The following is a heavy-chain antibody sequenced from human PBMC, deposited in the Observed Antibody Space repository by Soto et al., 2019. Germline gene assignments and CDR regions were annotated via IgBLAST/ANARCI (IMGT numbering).Heavy chain of an antibody. V-gene: IGHV3-15*01. CDR1: GFTFSNAW. Sequence: EVQLVESGGGLVKPGGFLRLSCAASGFTFSNAWMSRVRQAPGKGLEWVGRIKTKTDGGTTDYAAPVKGRFTISRDDSKNTLYLQMNSLKTEDTAVYYCTRPRYYYQSSGYYDDYWGQGTLVTVSS. D-gene: IGHD3-22*01. CDR3: TRPRYYYQSSGYYDDY. CDR2: IKTKTDGGTT. J-gene: IGHJ4*02.